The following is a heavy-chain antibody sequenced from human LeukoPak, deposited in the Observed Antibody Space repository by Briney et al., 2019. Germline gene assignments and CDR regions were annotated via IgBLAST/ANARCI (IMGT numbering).Heavy chain of an antibody. CDR1: GYTFTSYY. V-gene: IGHV1-46*01. Sequence: ASVKVSCKASGYTFTSYYMHWVRQAPGQGLEWMGIINPSGGSTSYAQKFQGRVTMTRDMSTSTVYMELSSLRSEDTAVYYCARVPIESYYDSSGYVDYWGQGTLVTVSS. J-gene: IGHJ4*02. D-gene: IGHD3-22*01. CDR3: ARVPIESYYDSSGYVDY. CDR2: INPSGGST.